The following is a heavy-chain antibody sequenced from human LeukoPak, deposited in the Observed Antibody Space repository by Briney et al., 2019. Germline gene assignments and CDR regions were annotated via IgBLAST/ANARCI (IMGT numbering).Heavy chain of an antibody. CDR2: IYYSGST. V-gene: IGHV4-59*08. J-gene: IGHJ4*02. D-gene: IGHD5-24*01. CDR1: GGSISSYY. CDR3: ATLDGYNLGLSY. Sequence: WGTLTLTCTVCGGSISSYYWRWLRQPRGEGLEWIGNIYYSGSTNYNPSLKRRVIISEDKSKKQCSPKLSSVTAADTAVYYCATLDGYNLGLSYWGQGTLVTVSS.